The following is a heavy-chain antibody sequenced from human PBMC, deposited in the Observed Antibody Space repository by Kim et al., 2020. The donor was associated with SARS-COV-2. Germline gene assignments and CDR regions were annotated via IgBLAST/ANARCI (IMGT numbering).Heavy chain of an antibody. J-gene: IGHJ4*02. Sequence: GGSLRLSCAASGFTFSSYAMHWVRQAPGKGLEWVAVISYDGSNKYYADSVKGRFTISRDNSKNTLYLQMNSLRAEDTAVYYCARGLYSSSWWGYFDYWGQRTLVTVSS. D-gene: IGHD6-13*01. CDR2: ISYDGSNK. CDR1: GFTFSSYA. V-gene: IGHV3-30*04. CDR3: ARGLYSSSWWGYFDY.